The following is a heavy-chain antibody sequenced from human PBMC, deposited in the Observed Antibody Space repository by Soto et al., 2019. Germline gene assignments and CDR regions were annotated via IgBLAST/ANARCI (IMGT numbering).Heavy chain of an antibody. Sequence: ASVTVSCKTSGYTFTGYYVHWVRQAPGQGLEWRGWINPNSGDTYLAQRFQGRVTMNRDTSIGTAYMELRGLTSDDTAEYYCAKGGAIVAAGTRVYLYNAMDVWGQGTTVTVPS. D-gene: IGHD1-26*01. CDR3: AKGGAIVAAGTRVYLYNAMDV. CDR2: INPNSGDT. V-gene: IGHV1-2*02. J-gene: IGHJ6*02. CDR1: GYTFTGYY.